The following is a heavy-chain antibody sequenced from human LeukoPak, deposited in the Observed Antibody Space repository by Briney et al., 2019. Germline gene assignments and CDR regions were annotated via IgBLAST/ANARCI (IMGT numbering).Heavy chain of an antibody. V-gene: IGHV3-21*04. CDR1: GFTFSSYS. CDR3: ARQVGATVFSWFDP. D-gene: IGHD1-26*01. CDR2: ISSSSSYI. Sequence: GGSLRLSCAASGFTFSSYSMNWVRQAPGKGLEWVSSISSSSSYIYYADSVKGRFTIPRDNAKNSLYLQMNSLRAEDTAVYYCARQVGATVFSWFDPWGQGTLVTVSS. J-gene: IGHJ5*02.